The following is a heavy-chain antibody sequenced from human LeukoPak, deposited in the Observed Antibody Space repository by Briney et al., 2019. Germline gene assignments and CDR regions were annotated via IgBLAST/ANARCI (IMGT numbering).Heavy chain of an antibody. CDR3: ARGRDCSSTSCYSLKPRGAWFDP. CDR1: GGTFSSYA. J-gene: IGHJ5*02. CDR2: IIPIFGTA. V-gene: IGHV1-69*13. Sequence: ASVRVSCKASGGTFSSYAISWVRQAPGQGLEWMGGIIPIFGTANYAQKFQGRVTITADESTSTAYMELSSLRSEDTAVYYCARGRDCSSTSCYSLKPRGAWFDPWGQGTLVTVSS. D-gene: IGHD2-2*02.